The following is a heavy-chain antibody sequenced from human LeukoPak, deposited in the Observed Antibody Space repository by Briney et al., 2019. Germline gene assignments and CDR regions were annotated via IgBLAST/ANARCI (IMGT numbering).Heavy chain of an antibody. CDR1: GYTFTGYY. D-gene: IGHD2-2*01. CDR3: ATGGVVPAAAIHY. J-gene: IGHJ4*02. V-gene: IGHV1-2*04. CDR2: INPNSGGT. Sequence: EASVKVSCKASGYTFTGYYMHWVRQAPGQELEWMGWINPNSGGTNYAQKFQGWVTMTRDTSISTAYMELSRLRSDDTAVYYCATGGVVPAAAIHYWGQGTLVTVSS.